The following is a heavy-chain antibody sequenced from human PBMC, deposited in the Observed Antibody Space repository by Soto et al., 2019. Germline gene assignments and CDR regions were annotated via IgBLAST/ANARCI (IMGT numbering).Heavy chain of an antibody. J-gene: IGHJ4*02. CDR1: GYTFASYA. D-gene: IGHD2-2*02. CDR2: INAGNGNT. Sequence: QVQLVQSGAEVKKPGASVKVSCKASGYTFASYAMHWVRQAPGQRLEWMGWINAGNGNTKYSQKFQGRVTITRDTSASTAYMELSSLRSEDTAVYYCAKSATVPAAIAYWGQGTLVTVSS. V-gene: IGHV1-3*01. CDR3: AKSATVPAAIAY.